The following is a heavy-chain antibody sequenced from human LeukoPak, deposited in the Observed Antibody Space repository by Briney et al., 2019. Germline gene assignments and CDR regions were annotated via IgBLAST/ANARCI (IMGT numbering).Heavy chain of an antibody. CDR3: ARDLTRLTIFGVVGEGPKANDP. Sequence: GASLKVSCKASGYTFTGYYMHWVRQAPGQGLEWMGWINPSSGGTNYAQRFQGRVTMTRNTSISTAYMELSRLRSDDTAVYYCARDLTRLTIFGVVGEGPKANDPWGQGTLVTVSS. J-gene: IGHJ5*02. CDR1: GYTFTGYY. V-gene: IGHV1-2*02. CDR2: INPSSGGT. D-gene: IGHD3-3*01.